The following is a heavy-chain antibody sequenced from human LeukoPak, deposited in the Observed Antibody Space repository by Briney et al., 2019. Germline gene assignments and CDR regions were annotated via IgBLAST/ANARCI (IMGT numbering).Heavy chain of an antibody. J-gene: IGHJ3*02. CDR3: ARGVLEWLLWLGRTVAFDI. V-gene: IGHV4-4*07. D-gene: IGHD3-3*01. CDR2: IYTSGST. CDR1: GGSISSYY. Sequence: PSETLSLTCTVSGGSISSYYWSWIRQPAGKGLEWIGRIYTSGSTNYNPSLKSRVTMSVDTSKNQFSLKLSSVTAADTAVYYCARGVLEWLLWLGRTVAFDIWGHGTMVTVSS.